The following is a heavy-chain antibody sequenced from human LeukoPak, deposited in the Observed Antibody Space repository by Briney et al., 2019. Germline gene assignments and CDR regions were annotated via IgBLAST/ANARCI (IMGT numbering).Heavy chain of an antibody. CDR1: GFTLSDYY. Sequence: GGSLRLSCAASGFTLSDYYMSWIRQAPGKGLEWVSYSSSSGSTTYYADSVKGRFTISRDNSKNTLYLQMNSLRAEDTAVYYCAREIAFLARAYGDYGYGMDVWGQGTTVTVSS. V-gene: IGHV3-11*04. D-gene: IGHD4-17*01. CDR2: SSSSGSTT. CDR3: AREIAFLARAYGDYGYGMDV. J-gene: IGHJ6*02.